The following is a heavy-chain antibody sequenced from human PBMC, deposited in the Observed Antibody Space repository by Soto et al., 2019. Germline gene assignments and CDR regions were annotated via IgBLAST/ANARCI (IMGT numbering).Heavy chain of an antibody. J-gene: IGHJ6*02. V-gene: IGHV3-23*01. D-gene: IGHD2-2*01. Sequence: GGSLRLSCAASGFTFSSYAMSWVRQAPGKGLEWVSAISGSGGSTYYADSVKGRFTISRDNSKNTLYLQMNSLRAEDTAVYYCAKDHVVVVVPAASYGMDVWGQGTTVTVSS. CDR3: AKDHVVVVVPAASYGMDV. CDR1: GFTFSSYA. CDR2: ISGSGGST.